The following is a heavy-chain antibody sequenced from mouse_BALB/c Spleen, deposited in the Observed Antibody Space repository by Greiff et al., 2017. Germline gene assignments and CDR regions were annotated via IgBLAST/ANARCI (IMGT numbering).Heavy chain of an antibody. Sequence: QVQLKESGPGLVAPSQSLSITCTVSGFSLTSYGVHWVRQPPGKGLEWLGVIWAGGSTNYNSALMSRLSISKDNSKSQVFLKMNSLQTDDTAMYYCARYDGYYGVYYFDYWGQGTTLTVSS. CDR2: IWAGGST. CDR3: ARYDGYYGVYYFDY. V-gene: IGHV2-9*02. CDR1: GFSLTSYG. D-gene: IGHD2-3*01. J-gene: IGHJ2*01.